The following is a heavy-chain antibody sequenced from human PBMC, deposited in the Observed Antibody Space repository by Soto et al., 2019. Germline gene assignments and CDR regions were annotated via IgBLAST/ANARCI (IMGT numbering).Heavy chain of an antibody. D-gene: IGHD2-15*01. CDR2: INSDGSST. J-gene: IGHJ4*02. CDR3: ASHLYCSGGSCFDY. V-gene: IGHV3-74*01. CDR1: GFTFSSYW. Sequence: EVQLVESGGGLVQPGGSLRLSCAASGFTFSSYWTHWVRQAPGKGLVWVSRINSDGSSTFYADSVKGRFTISRDNAKNTVYLQMNSLRAEDTAVYYCASHLYCSGGSCFDYWGQGTLVIVSS.